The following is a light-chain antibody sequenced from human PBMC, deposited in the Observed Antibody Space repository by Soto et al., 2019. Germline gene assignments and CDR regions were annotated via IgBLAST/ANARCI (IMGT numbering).Light chain of an antibody. CDR2: EVN. Sequence: QSALIQPPSVSGSPGQSVTISCTGTSSDVGSYDYVSWYQQHPGKAPKLVIYEVNKQPSGVPERFSGSKSGNTASLTVSGLQAEDEADFYCSSYAGDTPYIFGTGTKVT. CDR3: SSYAGDTPYI. J-gene: IGLJ1*01. CDR1: SSDVGSYDY. V-gene: IGLV2-8*01.